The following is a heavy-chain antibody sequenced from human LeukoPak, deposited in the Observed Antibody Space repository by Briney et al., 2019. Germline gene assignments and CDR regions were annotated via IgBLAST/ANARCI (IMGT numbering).Heavy chain of an antibody. CDR2: INTNTGNP. Sequence: ASVKVSCKASGYTFTSYARNWLRQAPGPGLDWMGCINTNTGNPTYAQGFTGRFVFSLDTSVSTAYLQISSLKAEDTAVYYCAREGLDYYDSSGYSELDYWGQGTLVTVSS. CDR1: GYTFTSYA. CDR3: AREGLDYYDSSGYSELDY. D-gene: IGHD3-22*01. V-gene: IGHV7-4-1*02. J-gene: IGHJ4*02.